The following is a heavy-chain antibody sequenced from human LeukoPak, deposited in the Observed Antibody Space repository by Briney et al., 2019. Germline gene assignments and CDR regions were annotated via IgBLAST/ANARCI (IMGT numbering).Heavy chain of an antibody. CDR3: ASSGSYRFDY. J-gene: IGHJ4*02. Sequence: PGGSLRLSCAASGFTFSSYSMSWVRQAPGKGLEWVAYTSSTSSITYYADSVKGRFTISRDNAKKSLFLQMNSLRDEDTAVYYCASSGSYRFDYWGQGTLVTVSS. CDR2: TSSTSSIT. CDR1: GFTFSSYS. D-gene: IGHD1-26*01. V-gene: IGHV3-48*02.